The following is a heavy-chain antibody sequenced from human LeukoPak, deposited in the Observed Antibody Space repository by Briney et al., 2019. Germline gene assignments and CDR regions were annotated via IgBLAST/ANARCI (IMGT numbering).Heavy chain of an antibody. D-gene: IGHD3-10*01. J-gene: IGHJ4*02. Sequence: PGGSLRLSCAASGFTFSNYWVHWVRHAPGKGLGWVSRINRDGSTTNYADSVKGRFTVSRDNAKNTLNLQMNSLRAEDTAVYYCARDKKSGESSEIDYWGQGTLVTVSS. V-gene: IGHV3-74*01. CDR1: GFTFSNYW. CDR3: ARDKKSGESSEIDY. CDR2: INRDGSTT.